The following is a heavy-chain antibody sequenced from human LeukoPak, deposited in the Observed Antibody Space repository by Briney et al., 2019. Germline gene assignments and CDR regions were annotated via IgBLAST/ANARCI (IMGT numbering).Heavy chain of an antibody. CDR1: GGSVSDYY. J-gene: IGHJ4*02. CDR3: ASRKLGNDY. Sequence: PSETLSLTCIVSGGSVSDYYWGWIRQSPGKALEWIGYIYYTETSYNPSLKSRVTISADTSRDQFSLKLSSVTAADTAVYYCASRKLGNDYWGQGILVTVTS. D-gene: IGHD7-27*01. V-gene: IGHV4-59*02. CDR2: IYYTET.